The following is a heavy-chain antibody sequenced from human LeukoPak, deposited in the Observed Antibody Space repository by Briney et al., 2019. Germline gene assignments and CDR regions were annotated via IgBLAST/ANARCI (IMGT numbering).Heavy chain of an antibody. D-gene: IGHD3-9*01. J-gene: IGHJ4*02. Sequence: PSETLSLTCTVSGGSISSGGYYWSWIRQPPGKGLEWIGNIYTTGSTDYNPSLKSRVTISVDTSKNQFSLKLSSVTAADTAVYYCARRQYDILTSYYYFDYWGQGTLVTVSS. CDR3: ARRQYDILTSYYYFDY. CDR1: GGSISSGGYY. V-gene: IGHV4-61*08. CDR2: IYTTGST.